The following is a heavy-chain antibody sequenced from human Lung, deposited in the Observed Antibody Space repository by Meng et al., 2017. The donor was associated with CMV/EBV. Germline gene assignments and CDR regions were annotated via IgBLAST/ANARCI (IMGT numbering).Heavy chain of an antibody. CDR1: GGSLSNYR. CDR2: IIPILGIP. V-gene: IGHV1-69*10. D-gene: IGHD2-15*01. Sequence: SXXVSCKASGGSLSNYRLNWVRQVPGQGFQWMGGIIPILGIPDYPENFQGRVTITADTSTDTAYMHLSSLRLEDTAVYYCARGARLGYCSGANCYFNDFWGQGTXVTVSS. CDR3: ARGARLGYCSGANCYFNDF. J-gene: IGHJ4*02.